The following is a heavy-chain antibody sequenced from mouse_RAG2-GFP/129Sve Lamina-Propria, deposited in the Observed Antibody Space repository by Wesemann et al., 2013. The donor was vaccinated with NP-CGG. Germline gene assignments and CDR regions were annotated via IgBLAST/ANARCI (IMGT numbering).Heavy chain of an antibody. V-gene: IGHV5-6*03. CDR3: ARHEGLGFAY. CDR2: ISSGGSYT. J-gene: IGHJ3*01. Sequence: GGLVKPGGSLKLSCAASGFTFSSYAMSWVRQTPEKRLEWVATISSGGSYTYYPDSVKGRFTISRDNAKNTLYLQMSSLKSEDTAMYYCARHEGLGFAYWGQGTLVTVSA. CDR1: GFTFSSYA. D-gene: IGHD3-3*01.